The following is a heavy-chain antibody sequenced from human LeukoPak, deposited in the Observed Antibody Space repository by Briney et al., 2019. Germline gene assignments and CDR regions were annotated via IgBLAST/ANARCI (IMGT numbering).Heavy chain of an antibody. CDR3: ARGGISIFGVVIYMDV. Sequence: RSGGSLRLSCAASGFSFDDYGMSWVRQAPGKGLEWVSGINWNGGSTGYADSVKGRFTISRDNAKNSLSLQMNSLRVQDTALNYCARGGISIFGVVIYMDVWGKGTTVTVSS. CDR1: GFSFDDYG. CDR2: INWNGGST. D-gene: IGHD3-3*01. V-gene: IGHV3-20*04. J-gene: IGHJ6*03.